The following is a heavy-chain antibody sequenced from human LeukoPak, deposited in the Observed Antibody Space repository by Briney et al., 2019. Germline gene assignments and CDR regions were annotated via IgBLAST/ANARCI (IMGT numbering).Heavy chain of an antibody. Sequence: SETLSLTCTVSGGSISSYYWSWIRQPPGKGLEWIGYIYYSGSTNYNPSLKSRVTISVDTSKNQFSLKLSSVTAADTAVYYCARSRGCSGGSCFDYWGQGTLVTVSS. CDR1: GGSISSYY. D-gene: IGHD2-15*01. CDR2: IYYSGST. V-gene: IGHV4-59*08. J-gene: IGHJ4*02. CDR3: ARSRGCSGGSCFDY.